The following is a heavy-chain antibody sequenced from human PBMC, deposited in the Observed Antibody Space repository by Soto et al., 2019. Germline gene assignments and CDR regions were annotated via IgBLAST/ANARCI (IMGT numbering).Heavy chain of an antibody. J-gene: IGHJ5*02. CDR3: ATQEVGGTYVYTFDP. CDR1: GGSITSSSYY. V-gene: IGHV4-39*01. CDR2: IYYSGST. D-gene: IGHD1-26*01. Sequence: QLHLRESDPGLVKPSETLSLTCTVSGGSITSSSYYWGWIRQPPGKGLEWIGSIYYSGSTYYNPSHKSRVTISVDTSKNQFSLKLSSVTAADTAVYYCATQEVGGTYVYTFDPWGQGTLVTVSS.